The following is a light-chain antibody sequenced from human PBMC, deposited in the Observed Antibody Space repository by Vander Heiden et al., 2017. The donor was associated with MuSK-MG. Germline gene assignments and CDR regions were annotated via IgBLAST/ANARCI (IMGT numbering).Light chain of an antibody. CDR3: QQDNNWPQT. J-gene: IGKJ1*01. CDR1: QSVSSN. CDR2: GAS. V-gene: IGKV3-15*01. Sequence: DIVITPSPATLSVSPGERATLSCRASQSVSSNLAWYQQKPGQAPRLLIYGASTRATGIPARFSGSGSGTEFTLTISSLQSEDFAVYYCQQDNNWPQTFGQGTKVEIK.